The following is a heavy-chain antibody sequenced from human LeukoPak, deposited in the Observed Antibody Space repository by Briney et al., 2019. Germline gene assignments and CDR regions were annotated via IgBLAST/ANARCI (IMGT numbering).Heavy chain of an antibody. CDR2: ISGSGGST. CDR3: AKDLMPYSSGWSFDY. V-gene: IGHV3-23*01. D-gene: IGHD6-19*01. CDR1: GFTFSSYA. Sequence: GGSLGLSCAASGFTFSSYAMSWVRQAPGKGLEWVSVISGSGGSTYYADSVKGRFTISRDNSKNTLYLQMNSLRAEDTAVYYCAKDLMPYSSGWSFDYWGQGTLVTVSS. J-gene: IGHJ4*02.